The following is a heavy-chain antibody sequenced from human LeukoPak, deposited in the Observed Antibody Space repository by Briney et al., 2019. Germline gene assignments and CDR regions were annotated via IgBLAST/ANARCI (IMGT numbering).Heavy chain of an antibody. CDR2: IHYSGGS. D-gene: IGHD6-6*01. CDR3: ARHTSGSSLDY. J-gene: IGHJ4*02. V-gene: IGHV4-39*01. CDR1: GGSISGSSSY. Sequence: SETLSLTCSVSGGSISGSSSYWGWIRRPPGEGLEWIATIHYSGGSNYNPSLKSRITISVDASRNQFSLKLSSVTAADTAMYYCARHTSGSSLDYWGLGTLVTVSS.